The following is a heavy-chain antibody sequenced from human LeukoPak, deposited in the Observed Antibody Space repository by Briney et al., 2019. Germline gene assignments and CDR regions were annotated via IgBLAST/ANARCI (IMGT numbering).Heavy chain of an antibody. CDR2: IYYSGST. V-gene: IGHV4-39*07. D-gene: IGHD5-12*01. CDR1: GGSISSSSYY. Sequence: SETLSLTCTVSGGSISSSSYYWGWLRQPPGKGLEWIGSIYYSGSTYYNSSLKRRVTISVDTSKNQFSLKLSSVTAPDTAVYYCARGYGGYGIFDYWGQGTLATVSS. J-gene: IGHJ4*02. CDR3: ARGYGGYGIFDY.